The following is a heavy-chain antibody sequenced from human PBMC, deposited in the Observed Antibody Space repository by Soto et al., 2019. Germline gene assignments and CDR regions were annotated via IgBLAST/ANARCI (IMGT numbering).Heavy chain of an antibody. CDR3: ARDHQGSFLDIVVVPAAKEYYYGMDV. CDR2: IIPIFGTA. CDR1: GGTFSSYA. J-gene: IGHJ6*02. Sequence: SVKVSCKASGGTFSSYAISWVRQAPGQGLEWMGGIIPIFGTANYAQKFQGRVTITADKSTSTAYMELSSLRSEDTAVYYCARDHQGSFLDIVVVPAAKEYYYGMDVWGQGTTVTVSS. D-gene: IGHD2-2*03. V-gene: IGHV1-69*06.